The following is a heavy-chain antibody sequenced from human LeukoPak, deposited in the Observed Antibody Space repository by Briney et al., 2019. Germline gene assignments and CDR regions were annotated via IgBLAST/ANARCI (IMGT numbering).Heavy chain of an antibody. CDR2: IYHSGST. Sequence: SETLSLTCAVSGGSISSGGYSWSWIRQPPGKGLEWIGYIYHSGSTYYNPSLKSRVTISVDRSKNQFSLKLSSVTAADTAVYYCARGAIGAPVDCWGQGTLVTVSS. CDR3: ARGAIGAPVDC. CDR1: GGSISSGGYS. V-gene: IGHV4-30-2*01. D-gene: IGHD5-12*01. J-gene: IGHJ4*02.